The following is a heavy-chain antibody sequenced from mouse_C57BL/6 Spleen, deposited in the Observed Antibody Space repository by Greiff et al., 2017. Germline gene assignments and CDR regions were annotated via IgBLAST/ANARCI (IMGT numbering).Heavy chain of an antibody. CDR1: GFTFSDYG. V-gene: IGHV5-17*01. D-gene: IGHD2-4*01. CDR3: ARRYDYGGDFDY. CDR2: ISSGSSTI. J-gene: IGHJ2*01. Sequence: DVKLVESGGGLVKPGGSLKLSCAASGFTFSDYGMHWVRQAPEKGLEWVAYISSGSSTIYYADTVKGRFTISRDNAKNTLFLQMTSLRSEDTAMYYCARRYDYGGDFDYWGQGTTLTVSS.